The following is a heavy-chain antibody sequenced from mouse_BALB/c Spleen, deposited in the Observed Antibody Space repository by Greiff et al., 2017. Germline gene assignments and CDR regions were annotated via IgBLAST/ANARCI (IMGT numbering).Heavy chain of an antibody. CDR2: IYPGNSDT. J-gene: IGHJ2*01. D-gene: IGHD3-2*01. CDR3: TLTARATSYFDY. Sequence: EVQLQQSGTVLARPGASVKMSCKASGYTFTSYWMHWVKQRPGQGLEWIGAIYPGNSDTSYNQKFKGKAKLTAVTSTSTAYMELSSLTNEDSAVYYCTLTARATSYFDYWGQGTTLTVSS. CDR1: GYTFTSYW. V-gene: IGHV1-5*01.